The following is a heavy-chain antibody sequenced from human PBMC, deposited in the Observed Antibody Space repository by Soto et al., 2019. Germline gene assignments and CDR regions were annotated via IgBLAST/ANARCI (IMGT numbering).Heavy chain of an antibody. CDR3: ARDKVTGTTGSNWFDP. V-gene: IGHV4-30-4*01. Sequence: ASETLSLTCTVSGGSISSGDYYWSWIRQPPGKGLEWIGYIYYSGSTYYNPSLKSRVTISVDTSKNQFSLKLSSVTAADTAVYYCARDKVTGTTGSNWFDPWGQGTLVTVSS. CDR2: IYYSGST. J-gene: IGHJ5*02. CDR1: GGSISSGDYY. D-gene: IGHD1-7*01.